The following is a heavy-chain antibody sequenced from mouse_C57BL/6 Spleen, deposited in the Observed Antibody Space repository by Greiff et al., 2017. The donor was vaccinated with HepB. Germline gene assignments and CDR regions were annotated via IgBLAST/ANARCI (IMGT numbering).Heavy chain of an antibody. CDR2: IDPSDSET. V-gene: IGHV1-52*01. CDR1: GYTFTSYW. CDR3: ERFYDGYYAWFAY. D-gene: IGHD2-3*01. J-gene: IGHJ3*01. Sequence: VQLQQSGVELVRPGSSVKLSCKASGYTFTSYWMHWVKQRPIQGLEWIGNIDPSDSETHYNQKFKDKATLTVDKSSSTAYMQLSSLTSEDSAVYYCERFYDGYYAWFAYWGQGTLVTVSA.